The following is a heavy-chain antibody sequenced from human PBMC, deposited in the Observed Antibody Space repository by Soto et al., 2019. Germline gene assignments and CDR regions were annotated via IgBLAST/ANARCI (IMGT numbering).Heavy chain of an antibody. J-gene: IGHJ3*02. CDR2: ISYDGSNK. V-gene: IGHV3-30*18. Sequence: PGGSLRLSCAASGFTFSSYGMHWVRQAPGKGLEWVAVISYDGSNKYYADSVRGRFTISRDNSKTTLYLQMNSLRAEDTAVYYCAKILSIVGATLDSFDIWGQGTMVTVS. CDR3: AKILSIVGATLDSFDI. D-gene: IGHD1-26*01. CDR1: GFTFSSYG.